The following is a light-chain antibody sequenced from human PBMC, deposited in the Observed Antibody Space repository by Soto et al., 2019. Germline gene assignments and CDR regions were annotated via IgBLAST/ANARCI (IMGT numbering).Light chain of an antibody. CDR3: QQYGSSPHT. CDR2: GAS. J-gene: IGKJ2*01. Sequence: EIVLTQSPGTLSLSPGERATLSCRASQSVSSSYLAWYQQKPGQAPRLLIYGASSRANSIPDRFSGSGCGTDFTLTISRLEPEDFAVYYCQQYGSSPHTFGRGTKLEIK. CDR1: QSVSSSY. V-gene: IGKV3-20*01.